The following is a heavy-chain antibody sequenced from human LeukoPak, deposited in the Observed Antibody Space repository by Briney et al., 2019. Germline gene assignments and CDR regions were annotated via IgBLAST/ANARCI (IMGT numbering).Heavy chain of an antibody. CDR3: ATENGFNDY. Sequence: SETLSLTCTVSGGSISSYYWSWIRQPPGKGLEWIGYIYYSGSTSYNPSLKSRVTISVDTSKNHFSLKLSSVTAADTAVYYCATENGFNDYWGQGTLVTVSS. CDR2: IYYSGST. D-gene: IGHD2-8*01. V-gene: IGHV4-59*01. CDR1: GGSISSYY. J-gene: IGHJ4*02.